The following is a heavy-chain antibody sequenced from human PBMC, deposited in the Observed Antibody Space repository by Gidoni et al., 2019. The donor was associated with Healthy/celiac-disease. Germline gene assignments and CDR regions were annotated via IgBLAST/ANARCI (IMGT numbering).Heavy chain of an antibody. D-gene: IGHD3-3*01. CDR1: GGPLSTYS. J-gene: IGHJ6*02. V-gene: IGHV4-59*08. CDR3: ARHVRITIFGDEYGMDV. CDR2: IYYSGST. Sequence: QVQLQGAGPGLGKPSEPPSLTCPVPGGPLSTYSWSWIRQPPGKGLEWIGYIYYSGSTNYNPSLKSRVTISVDTSKNQFSLKLSSVTAADTAVYYCARHVRITIFGDEYGMDVWGQGTTVTVSS.